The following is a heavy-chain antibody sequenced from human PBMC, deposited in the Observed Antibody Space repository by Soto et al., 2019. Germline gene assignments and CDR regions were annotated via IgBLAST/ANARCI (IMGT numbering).Heavy chain of an antibody. Sequence: SETLSLTCTVSGGSISSGGYYWSWIRQHPGKGLEWIGYIYYTGSTYYNPSLKSRVTISVDTSKNQFSLMLSFVTAADTAVYYCARGVGYAGVDYWGQGTLVTVSS. CDR2: IYYTGST. CDR1: GGSISSGGYY. V-gene: IGHV4-31*03. D-gene: IGHD5-12*01. J-gene: IGHJ4*02. CDR3: ARGVGYAGVDY.